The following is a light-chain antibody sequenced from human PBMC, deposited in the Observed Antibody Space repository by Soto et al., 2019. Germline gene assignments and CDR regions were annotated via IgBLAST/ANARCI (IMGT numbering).Light chain of an antibody. CDR1: SSDVGTYKY. Sequence: QSALTQPASVSGSPGQSITIPCTGTSSDVGTYKYVSLYQQHPGKAPKLMIYDVSNRPSGVPNRFSGSKSGNTASLTVSGLQAEDEADYYCNSYTTSSTLVFGTGTKLTVL. J-gene: IGLJ1*01. CDR2: DVS. V-gene: IGLV2-14*03. CDR3: NSYTTSSTLV.